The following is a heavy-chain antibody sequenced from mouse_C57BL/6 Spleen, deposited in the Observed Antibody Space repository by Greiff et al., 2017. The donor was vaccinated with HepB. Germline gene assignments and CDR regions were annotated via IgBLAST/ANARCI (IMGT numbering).Heavy chain of an antibody. J-gene: IGHJ2*01. D-gene: IGHD1-1*01. V-gene: IGHV1-82*01. CDR1: GYAFSSSW. CDR2: IYPGDGDT. Sequence: LQESGPELVKPGASVKISCKASGYAFSSSWMNWVKQRPGKGLEWIGRIYPGDGDTNYNGKFKGKATLTADKSSSTAYMQLSSLTSEDSAVYFCARISSYYYGDYWGQGTTLTVSS. CDR3: ARISSYYYGDY.